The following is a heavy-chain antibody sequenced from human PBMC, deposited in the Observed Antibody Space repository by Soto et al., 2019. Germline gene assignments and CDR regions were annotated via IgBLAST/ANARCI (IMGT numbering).Heavy chain of an antibody. D-gene: IGHD3-16*01. CDR2: ITSKSTTI. CDR3: AREMGACSDSSCYPGPYDS. Sequence: SLRLSCAASGFTFTSYSMNWVRQAPGQGLEWVSYITSKSTTIKYADSVKGRFTVSRDNAKNSLYLQLNSLRDEDTAVYYCAREMGACSDSSCYPGPYDSWGQGTLVTVSS. V-gene: IGHV3-48*02. J-gene: IGHJ5*02. CDR1: GFTFTSYS.